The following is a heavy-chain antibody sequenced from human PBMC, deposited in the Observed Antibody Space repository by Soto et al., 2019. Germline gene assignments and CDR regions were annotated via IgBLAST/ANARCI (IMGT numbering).Heavy chain of an antibody. CDR2: IWYDGSNK. V-gene: IGHV3-33*01. CDR3: ASDDIAALSYYYYGMDV. Sequence: QVQLVESGGGVVQPGRSLRLSCAASGFTFSSYGMHWVRQAPGKGLEWVAVIWYDGSNKYYADSVKGRFTISRDNSKNTLYLQMNSLRAEDTAVYYCASDDIAALSYYYYGMDVWAKGPRSPSP. D-gene: IGHD6-6*01. CDR1: GFTFSSYG. J-gene: IGHJ6*02.